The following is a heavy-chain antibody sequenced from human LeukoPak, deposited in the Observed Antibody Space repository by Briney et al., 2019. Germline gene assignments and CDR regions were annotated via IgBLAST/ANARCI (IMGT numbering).Heavy chain of an antibody. J-gene: IGHJ6*03. CDR1: GFTFSSSA. CDR3: ARVGGAAGYYYYYIDV. D-gene: IGHD6-13*01. V-gene: IGHV3-20*01. CDR2: INWNGGST. Sequence: GGSLRLSCAASGFTFSSSAMSWVRQAPGKGLEWVSGINWNGGSTGYADSVRGRFTISRDNAKNSLYLQMNSLRAEDTALYHCARVGGAAGYYYYYIDVWGKGTTVTISS.